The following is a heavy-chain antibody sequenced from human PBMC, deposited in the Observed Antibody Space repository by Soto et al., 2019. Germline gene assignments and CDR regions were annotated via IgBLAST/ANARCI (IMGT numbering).Heavy chain of an antibody. CDR3: AKRRGYGYGLDY. J-gene: IGHJ4*02. V-gene: IGHV1-46*01. CDR2: INPSGGST. Sequence: QVQLVQSGAEVKKPGASVKVSCKASGYTFTSYYMHWVRQAPGQGLEWMGIINPSGGSTSYAQKFQGRVTITRDTSTSTVYMELSSLRSEDTAVYYCAKRRGYGYGLDYWGQGTLVTVSS. CDR1: GYTFTSYY. D-gene: IGHD5-18*01.